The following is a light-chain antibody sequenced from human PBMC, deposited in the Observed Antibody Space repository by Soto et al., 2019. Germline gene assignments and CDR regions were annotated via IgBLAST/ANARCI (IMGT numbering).Light chain of an antibody. J-gene: IGLJ3*02. V-gene: IGLV2-14*01. CDR3: SSYTSSSWV. Sequence: QSALTQPAFVSGSPGQSITISCTGTSGDVGGYNYVSWYQQHPGKAPKLMIYEVSNRPSGVSNRFSGSKSGNTASLTISGLQAEDEADYYCSSYTSSSWVFGGGTKLTVL. CDR2: EVS. CDR1: SGDVGGYNY.